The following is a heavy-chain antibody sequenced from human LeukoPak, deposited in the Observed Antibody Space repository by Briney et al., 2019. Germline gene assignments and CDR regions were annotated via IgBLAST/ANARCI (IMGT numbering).Heavy chain of an antibody. J-gene: IGHJ3*02. V-gene: IGHV3-30*02. CDR1: GFTFSSHG. CDR2: IRYDGSNK. Sequence: GGSLRLSCAAPGFTFSSHGMHWVRQAPGKGLEWVAFIRYDGSNKYYADSVKGRFTISRDNSKNTLYLQMNSLRAEDTAVYYCAKDRRSYRITDAFDIWGQGTMVTVSS. CDR3: AKDRRSYRITDAFDI. D-gene: IGHD1-26*01.